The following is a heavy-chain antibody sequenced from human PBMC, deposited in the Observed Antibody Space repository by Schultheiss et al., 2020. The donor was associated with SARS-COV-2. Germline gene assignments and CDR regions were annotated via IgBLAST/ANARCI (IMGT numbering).Heavy chain of an antibody. CDR3: ARDRRTYYGSDFDY. Sequence: SETLSLTCAVYGGSFSAYYWSWIRQPPGKGLEWIGEINHSGSTNYNPSLKSRLTISVDTSKNHVSLKLSSVTAADTAVYYCARDRRTYYGSDFDYWGQGTLVTVSS. CDR2: INHSGST. J-gene: IGHJ4*02. CDR1: GGSFSAYY. D-gene: IGHD3-10*01. V-gene: IGHV4-34*09.